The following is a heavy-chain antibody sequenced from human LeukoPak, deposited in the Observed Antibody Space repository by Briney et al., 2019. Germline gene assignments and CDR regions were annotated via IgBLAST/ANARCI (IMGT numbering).Heavy chain of an antibody. CDR2: IRNDRIT. Sequence: GGSLRLSCVLSGLTFSDAWMSWVRQAPGKGLEWVGRIRNDRITDYAAPVQGRFSNSRDNSKITFYLQMNSLRTEDTGMYFCTWMATIFTVDYWGQGTLVTVSS. J-gene: IGHJ4*02. V-gene: IGHV3-15*01. D-gene: IGHD5-12*01. CDR3: TWMATIFTVDY. CDR1: GLTFSDAW.